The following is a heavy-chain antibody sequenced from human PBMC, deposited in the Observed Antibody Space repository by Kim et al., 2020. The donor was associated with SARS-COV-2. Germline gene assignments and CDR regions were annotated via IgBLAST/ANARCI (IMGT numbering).Heavy chain of an antibody. V-gene: IGHV1-2*06. Sequence: ASVKVSCKASGYTFLGYYMHWVRQAPGQGLEWMGRINPNSGDTNYTQKFQDRVTMTRDTSRNTVYMELRRLKSDDTAVHYCAREFIFGIPRASNGMDVWGQGTTVIVSS. CDR2: INPNSGDT. J-gene: IGHJ6*02. CDR1: GYTFLGYY. CDR3: AREFIFGIPRASNGMDV. D-gene: IGHD3-3*02.